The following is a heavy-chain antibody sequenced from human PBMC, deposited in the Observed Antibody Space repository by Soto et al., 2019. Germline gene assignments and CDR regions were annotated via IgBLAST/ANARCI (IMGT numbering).Heavy chain of an antibody. J-gene: IGHJ4*02. D-gene: IGHD2-21*01. V-gene: IGHV3-30*18. CDR3: AKDRAGVVIDY. CDR1: GFTFSSYG. CDR2: ISYDGSNK. Sequence: GSLRLSCAASGFTFSSYGMHWVRQAPGKGLEWVAVISYDGSNKYYADSVKGRFTISRDNSKNTLYLQMNSLRAEDTAVYYCAKDRAGVVIDYWGQGTLVTVSS.